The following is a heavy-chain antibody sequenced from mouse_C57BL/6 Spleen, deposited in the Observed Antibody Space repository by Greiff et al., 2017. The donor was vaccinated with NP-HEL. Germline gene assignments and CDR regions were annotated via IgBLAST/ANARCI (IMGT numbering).Heavy chain of an antibody. J-gene: IGHJ4*01. CDR2: INPSSGYT. CDR3: EVYYDYAMDY. CDR1: GYTFTSYT. Sequence: QVQLQQSGAELARPGASVKMSCKASGYTFTSYTMPWVKQRPGQGLEWIGYINPSSGYTKYNQKFTDKATLTADKSSSTAYMQLSSLTSEDAAVYYCEVYYDYAMDYWGQGTSVTVSS. V-gene: IGHV1-4*01. D-gene: IGHD2-4*01.